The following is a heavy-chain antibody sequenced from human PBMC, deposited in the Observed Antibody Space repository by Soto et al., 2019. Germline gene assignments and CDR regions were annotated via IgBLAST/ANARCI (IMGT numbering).Heavy chain of an antibody. CDR1: GDSVSSNRAA. J-gene: IGHJ5*02. CDR2: TYYMSKWYN. CDR3: ARELWYYDFWSSYLGHTNSLKGKNWFDP. Sequence: SQTLSLTCASTGDSVSSNRAAWNWLRQSPSRRLEWLERTYYMSKWYNDYAVSVQSRITTNPDTSKNQFSLQLNSVTPEDTAVYYCARELWYYDFWSSYLGHTNSLKGKNWFDPWGQGTLVTVSS. D-gene: IGHD3-3*01. V-gene: IGHV6-1*01.